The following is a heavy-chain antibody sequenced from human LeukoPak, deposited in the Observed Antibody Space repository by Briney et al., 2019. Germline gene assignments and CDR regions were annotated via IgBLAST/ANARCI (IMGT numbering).Heavy chain of an antibody. Sequence: ASVKVSCKASGYTFTSYDINWVRQATGQGLEWMGWMNPNSGNTGYARKFQGRVTITRNTSISTAYMELSSLRSEDTAVYYCAGSAATEVDAFDIWGQGTMVTVSS. CDR3: AGSAATEVDAFDI. CDR2: MNPNSGNT. CDR1: GYTFTSYD. V-gene: IGHV1-8*03. D-gene: IGHD2-15*01. J-gene: IGHJ3*02.